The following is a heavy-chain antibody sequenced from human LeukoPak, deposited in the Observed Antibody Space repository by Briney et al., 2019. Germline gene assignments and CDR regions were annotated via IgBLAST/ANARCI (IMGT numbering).Heavy chain of an antibody. CDR2: IYHSGST. D-gene: IGHD1-26*01. CDR1: GYSISSGYY. J-gene: IGHJ4*02. CDR3: ARLLGYYFDY. V-gene: IGHV4-38-2*01. Sequence: SETLSLTCAVSGYSISSGYYWGWILQPPGKGLEWIGSIYHSGSTYYNPSLKSRVTISVDTSKHQFSLKLSSVTAADTAVYYCARLLGYYFDYWGQGTLVTVSS.